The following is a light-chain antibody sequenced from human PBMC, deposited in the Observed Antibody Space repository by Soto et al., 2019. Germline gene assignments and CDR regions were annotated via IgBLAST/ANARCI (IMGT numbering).Light chain of an antibody. Sequence: DIQMTQSPSTLSASVGDRVTLTCRASQSISSWLAWYQQKPGKAPKLLIYDASSLESGVPSRFSGSGSGTEFTLTISSLQPDDFATYDCQQYNSYFVTFGQGTKLEIK. V-gene: IGKV1-5*01. J-gene: IGKJ2*01. CDR3: QQYNSYFVT. CDR2: DAS. CDR1: QSISSW.